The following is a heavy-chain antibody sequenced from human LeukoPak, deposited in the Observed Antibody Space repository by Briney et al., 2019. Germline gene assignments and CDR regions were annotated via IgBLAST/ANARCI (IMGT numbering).Heavy chain of an antibody. Sequence: GGSLRLSCAASGFTFSNAWMSWVRQAPGKGLGWVGRIKSKTDGGTTDYAAPVKGRFTISRDDSKNTLYLQMNSLKTEDTAVYYCTAVAVALTYFDYWGQGTLVTVSS. J-gene: IGHJ4*02. CDR2: IKSKTDGGTT. V-gene: IGHV3-15*01. CDR3: TAVAVALTYFDY. CDR1: GFTFSNAW. D-gene: IGHD6-19*01.